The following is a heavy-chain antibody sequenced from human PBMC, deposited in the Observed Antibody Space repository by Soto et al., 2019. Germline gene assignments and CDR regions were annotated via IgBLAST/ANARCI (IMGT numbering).Heavy chain of an antibody. D-gene: IGHD1-26*01. CDR3: ARGDFIGSVDP. Sequence: ASVKVSCKASGYTFTSYGISWVRQAPGQGLEWMGWINPNSGGTNYAQKFQGWVTMTRDTSISTAYMELSRLRSDDTAVYYCARGDFIGSVDPWGQGTLVTVSS. CDR2: INPNSGGT. V-gene: IGHV1-2*04. CDR1: GYTFTSYG. J-gene: IGHJ5*02.